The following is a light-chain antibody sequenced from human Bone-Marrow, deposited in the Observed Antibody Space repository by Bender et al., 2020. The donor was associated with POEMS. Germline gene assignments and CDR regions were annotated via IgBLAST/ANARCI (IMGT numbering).Light chain of an antibody. CDR3: QAWDSSTVV. CDR1: SLGDKY. J-gene: IGLJ2*01. Sequence: SHELTQPSSVSVSPGQTATITCFGDSLGDKYASWYQLKPGQSPLLVIYQNNKRPSAIPERFSGSRSGNTATLTIRWTQAIDEADYYCQAWDSSTVVFGGGTKLTVL. V-gene: IGLV3-1*01. CDR2: QNN.